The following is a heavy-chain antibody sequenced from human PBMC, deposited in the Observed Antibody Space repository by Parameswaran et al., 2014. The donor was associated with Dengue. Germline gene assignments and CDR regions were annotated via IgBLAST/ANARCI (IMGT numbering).Heavy chain of an antibody. J-gene: IGHJ4*02. D-gene: IGHD5-12*01. Sequence: WIRQPPGKGLEWIGEINHSGSTNYNPSLKSRVTISVDTSKNQFSLKLSSVTAADTAVYYCARGYIVATIFGAVDFDYWGQGTLVTVSS. CDR2: INHSGST. V-gene: IGHV4-34*01. CDR3: ARGYIVATIFGAVDFDY.